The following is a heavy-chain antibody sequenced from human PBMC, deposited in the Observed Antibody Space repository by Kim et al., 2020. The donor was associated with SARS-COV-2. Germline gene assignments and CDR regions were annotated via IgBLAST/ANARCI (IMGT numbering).Heavy chain of an antibody. J-gene: IGHJ5*02. CDR1: GYTITELS. D-gene: IGHD3-3*01. V-gene: IGHV1-24*01. CDR3: ATATIFGVVSWFDP. CDR2: FDPEDGET. Sequence: ASVKVSCKVSGYTITELSMHWVRQAPGKGLEWMGGFDPEDGETIYAQKFQGRVTMTEDTSTDTAYMELSSLRSEDTAVYYCATATIFGVVSWFDPWGQGTLVTVSS.